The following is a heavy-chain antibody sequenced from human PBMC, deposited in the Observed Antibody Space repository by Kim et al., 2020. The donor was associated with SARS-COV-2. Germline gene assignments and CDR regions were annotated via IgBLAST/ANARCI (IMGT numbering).Heavy chain of an antibody. Sequence: GGSLRLSCAASGFTVSSSYMTWVRQAPGKGLEWVSIIYSGGSTFYADSVKARFTISRDISKNTLYLQMNNLRAEDTAVYYCARAHYPTIPTRNAFDIWGQGTMVTVSS. CDR3: ARAHYPTIPTRNAFDI. CDR2: IYSGGST. J-gene: IGHJ3*02. D-gene: IGHD5-12*01. CDR1: GFTVSSSY. V-gene: IGHV3-66*01.